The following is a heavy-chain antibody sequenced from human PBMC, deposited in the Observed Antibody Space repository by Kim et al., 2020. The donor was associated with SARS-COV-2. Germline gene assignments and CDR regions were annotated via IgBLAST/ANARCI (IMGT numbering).Heavy chain of an antibody. CDR2: IYYSGST. CDR1: GCSISSYY. Sequence: SETLSLTCTVSGCSISSYYWSWIRQPPGKGLEWIGYIYYSGSTNYNPSLKSRVTISVDTSKNQFSLKLSSVTAADTAVYYCAILTMVRGVLNWFDPWGQGTLVTVSS. V-gene: IGHV4-59*08. D-gene: IGHD3-10*01. CDR3: AILTMVRGVLNWFDP. J-gene: IGHJ5*02.